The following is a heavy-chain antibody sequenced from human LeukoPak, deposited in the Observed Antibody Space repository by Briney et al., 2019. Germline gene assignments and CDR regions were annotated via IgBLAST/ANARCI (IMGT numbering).Heavy chain of an antibody. CDR1: GFTFSSYA. CDR2: ISGSGGGT. J-gene: IGHJ1*01. CDR3: ARDMDDDNAFAPLFQH. Sequence: PGGSLRLSCAASGFTFSSYAMSWVRQAPGKGLEWVSAISGSGGGTYYADSVKGRFTISRDNSKNALYLQMNSLRAEDTAVYYCARDMDDDNAFAPLFQHWGQGSLVTVSS. V-gene: IGHV3-23*01. D-gene: IGHD1-1*01.